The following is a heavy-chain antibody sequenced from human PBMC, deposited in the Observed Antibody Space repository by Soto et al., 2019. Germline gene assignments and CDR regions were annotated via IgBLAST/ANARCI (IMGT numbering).Heavy chain of an antibody. CDR3: VKERADFVTVPHATSGMDV. CDR1: GFSFNKFG. Sequence: QIQLVQSGGGVVQPGGSLRLSCTASGFSFNKFGMHWVRQTPGKGLEWVASLSYDGNHDFYADSVTGRLIISRDNSKNTLYLQVNTLTVDDTAVYYGVKERADFVTVPHATSGMDVWGPGTTVTVSS. D-gene: IGHD2-15*01. CDR2: LSYDGNHD. V-gene: IGHV3-30*18. J-gene: IGHJ6*01.